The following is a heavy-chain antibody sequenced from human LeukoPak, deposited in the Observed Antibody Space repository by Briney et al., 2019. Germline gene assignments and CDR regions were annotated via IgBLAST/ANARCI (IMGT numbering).Heavy chain of an antibody. D-gene: IGHD5-18*01. J-gene: IGHJ3*02. CDR2: INFNSGGT. Sequence: ASVKVSCKASGYTFTDYYMNWVRQAPGQGLEWMGRINFNSGGTNYAQKFQGRVTMTRDTSISTAYMELSRLRSDDTAVYYCARLRRDTSDAFDMWAKGQWSPSLQ. V-gene: IGHV1-2*06. CDR1: GYTFTDYY. CDR3: ARLRRDTSDAFDM.